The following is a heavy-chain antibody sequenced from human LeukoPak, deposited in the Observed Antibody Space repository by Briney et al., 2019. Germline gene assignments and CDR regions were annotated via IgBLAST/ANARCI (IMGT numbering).Heavy chain of an antibody. Sequence: GGSLRLSCAASGFTFSSYAMSWVRQAPGKGLEWVSAISGSGGSTYYADSVKGRFTISRDNSKNTLYLQMNSLRAEDTAVYYCAKDPEYDFWSGYYFSDWFDPWGQGTLVTVSS. CDR1: GFTFSSYA. CDR3: AKDPEYDFWSGYYFSDWFDP. CDR2: ISGSGGST. V-gene: IGHV3-23*01. D-gene: IGHD3-3*01. J-gene: IGHJ5*02.